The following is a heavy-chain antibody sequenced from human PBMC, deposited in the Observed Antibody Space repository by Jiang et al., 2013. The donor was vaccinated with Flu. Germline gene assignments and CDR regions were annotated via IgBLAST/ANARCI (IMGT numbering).Heavy chain of an antibody. J-gene: IGHJ3*02. D-gene: IGHD2-2*01. V-gene: IGHV1-2*02. Sequence: VQLVESGAEVKKPGASVKVSCKASGYTFTGYYMHWVRQAPGQGLEWMGWINPNSGGTNYAQKFQGRVTMTRDTSISTAYMELSRLRSDDTAVYYCARDEDLAMWNYAFDIWGQGTMVTVSS. CDR3: ARDEDLAMWNYAFDI. CDR1: GYTFTGYY. CDR2: INPNSGGT.